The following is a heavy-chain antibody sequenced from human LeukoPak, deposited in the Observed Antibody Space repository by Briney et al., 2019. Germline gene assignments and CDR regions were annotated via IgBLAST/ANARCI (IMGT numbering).Heavy chain of an antibody. D-gene: IGHD3-3*01. V-gene: IGHV3-23*01. J-gene: IGHJ6*03. Sequence: QPGGTLRLSCAASGFTFSSYAMSWVRQAPGKGLEWVSAISGSGGSTYYADSVKGRFTISRDNSKNTLYLQMNSLRAEDTAVYYCAGDLVSIFGVLNEGGSSTGMDVWGKGTTVTVSS. CDR1: GFTFSSYA. CDR2: ISGSGGST. CDR3: AGDLVSIFGVLNEGGSSTGMDV.